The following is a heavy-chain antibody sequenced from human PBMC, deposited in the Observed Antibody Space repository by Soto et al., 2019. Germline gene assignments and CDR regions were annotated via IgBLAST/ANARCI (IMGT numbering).Heavy chain of an antibody. CDR2: TYFGGST. D-gene: IGHD2-8*02. Sequence: PSETLSLTCTVSGGSITSSPSYWGWIRQPPGKGLEWIGSTYFGGSTYYNPSLTGRVTISVDTSKNQVSLNLNSVTAADTAVYYCARPRHHTALVFAYWGQGALVTVPS. CDR1: GGSITSSPSY. CDR3: ARPRHHTALVFAY. J-gene: IGHJ4*02. V-gene: IGHV4-39*01.